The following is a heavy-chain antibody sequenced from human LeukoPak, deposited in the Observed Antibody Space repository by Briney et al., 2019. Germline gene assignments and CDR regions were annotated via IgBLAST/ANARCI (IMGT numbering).Heavy chain of an antibody. CDR3: ATTRGYNYGRLDY. V-gene: IGHV5-51*01. CDR1: GYSFTSYW. D-gene: IGHD5-18*01. J-gene: IGHJ4*02. Sequence: KNGESLKISCKGSGYSFTSYWIGWVRQMPGKGLEWMGIIYPGDPGDSDIRYNPSFQGQVTISADKSISTAYLQWSSLKASDTAIYYCATTRGYNYGRLDYWGQGTLVTVSS. CDR2: IYPGDPGDSDI.